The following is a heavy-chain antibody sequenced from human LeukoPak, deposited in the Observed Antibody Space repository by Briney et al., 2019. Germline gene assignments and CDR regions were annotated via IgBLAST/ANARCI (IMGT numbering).Heavy chain of an antibody. CDR1: GGSISSGGYY. J-gene: IGHJ1*01. Sequence: SETLSLTCTVSGGSISSGGYYWSWIRQHPGKGLEWIGYIYYSGSTYYNPSLKSRVTISVDTSKNQFSLKLSSVTAADTAVYYCARETRNYDILTGYSPLGYFQHWGQGTLVTVSS. CDR2: IYYSGST. D-gene: IGHD3-9*01. CDR3: ARETRNYDILTGYSPLGYFQH. V-gene: IGHV4-31*03.